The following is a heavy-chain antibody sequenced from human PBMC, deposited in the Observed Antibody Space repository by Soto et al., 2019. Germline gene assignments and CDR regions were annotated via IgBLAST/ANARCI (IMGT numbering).Heavy chain of an antibody. V-gene: IGHV1-69*01. Sequence: QVQLVQSGAEVKKPGSSVKVSCKASGGTFSSYAISWVRQAPGQGLEWMGGIIPIFGTANYAQKFQGRVTITADESTSTAYMELSSLRSEDTAVYYCARGGYCSGGSCYNSDAFDIWGQGTMVTVSS. CDR1: GGTFSSYA. CDR2: IIPIFGTA. J-gene: IGHJ3*02. D-gene: IGHD2-15*01. CDR3: ARGGYCSGGSCYNSDAFDI.